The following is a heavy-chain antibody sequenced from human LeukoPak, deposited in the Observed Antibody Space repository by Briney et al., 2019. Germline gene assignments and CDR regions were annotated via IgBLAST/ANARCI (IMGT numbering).Heavy chain of an antibody. Sequence: SETLSLTCAVYGGSFSGYYWSWIRQPPGKGLEWIGEINHSGSTNYNPSLKSRVTISVDTSKNQFSLKLSSVTAADTAVYYCAGEGITFGGVIVNPIDYWGQGTLVTVSS. CDR1: GGSFSGYY. V-gene: IGHV4-34*01. CDR3: AGEGITFGGVIVNPIDY. D-gene: IGHD3-16*02. CDR2: INHSGST. J-gene: IGHJ4*02.